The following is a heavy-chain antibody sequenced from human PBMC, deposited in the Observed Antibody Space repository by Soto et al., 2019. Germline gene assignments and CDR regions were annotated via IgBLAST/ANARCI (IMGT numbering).Heavy chain of an antibody. CDR1: GFTFSSYG. D-gene: IGHD6-19*01. V-gene: IGHV3-30*03. Sequence: GESLRLSCAASGFTFSSYGMHWVRQAPGKGLEWVAVISYDGSNKYYADSVKGRFTISRDNSKNTLYLQMNSLRAEDTAVYYCACIAVAGTDYYYGMDVWGQGTTVTVSS. CDR2: ISYDGSNK. CDR3: ACIAVAGTDYYYGMDV. J-gene: IGHJ6*02.